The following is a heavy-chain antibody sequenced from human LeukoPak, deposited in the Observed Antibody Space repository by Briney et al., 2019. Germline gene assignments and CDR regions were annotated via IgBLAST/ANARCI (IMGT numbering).Heavy chain of an antibody. CDR1: GGSISSYY. J-gene: IGHJ4*02. D-gene: IGHD4-17*01. V-gene: IGHV4-59*08. CDR3: ARHGSLLYGLDY. Sequence: SETLSLTCTVSGGSISSYYWSWIRQPPGKGLEWIGYIYYSGSTNYNPSLESRVTISVDTSKNQFSLKLSSVTAADTAVYYCARHGSLLYGLDYWGQGTLVTVSS. CDR2: IYYSGST.